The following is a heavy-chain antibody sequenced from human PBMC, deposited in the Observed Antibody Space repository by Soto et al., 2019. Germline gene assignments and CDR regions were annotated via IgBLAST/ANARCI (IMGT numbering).Heavy chain of an antibody. J-gene: IGHJ5*02. D-gene: IGHD3-22*01. CDR3: ARDRPYYYDSSGYYRNWFDP. V-gene: IGHV4-31*03. Sequence: QVQLQESGPGLVKPSQTLSLTCTVSGGSISSGGYYWSWIRQHPGKGLEWIGYIYYSGSTYYNPSLKSRVTISVDTSKNQFSLKLSSVPAADTAVYYCARDRPYYYDSSGYYRNWFDPWGQGTLVTVSS. CDR2: IYYSGST. CDR1: GGSISSGGYY.